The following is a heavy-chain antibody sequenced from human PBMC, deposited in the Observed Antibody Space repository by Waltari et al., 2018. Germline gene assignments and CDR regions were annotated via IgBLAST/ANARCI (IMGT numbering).Heavy chain of an antibody. V-gene: IGHV1-3*02. CDR2: SNAGNGNT. CDR1: GYTFTSYA. Sequence: QVQLVQSGAEVKKPGASVKVSCKASGYTFTSYAMHWVRQAPGQRLEWMGWSNAGNGNTKYSQEFQGRVTVTRDTSISTAYMELSRLRSDDTAVYYCARTYSSYAIYYYYYGMDVWGQGTTVTVSS. D-gene: IGHD5-12*01. CDR3: ARTYSSYAIYYYYYGMDV. J-gene: IGHJ6*02.